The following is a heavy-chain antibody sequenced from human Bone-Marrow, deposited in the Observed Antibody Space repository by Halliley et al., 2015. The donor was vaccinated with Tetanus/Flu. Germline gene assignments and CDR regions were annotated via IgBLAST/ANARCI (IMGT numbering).Heavy chain of an antibody. D-gene: IGHD6-19*01. Sequence: GLGWVSIIYSDGRIFYADSVTGRFAISRDNSRNTLYLEIHNLRADDTAVYYCARDGDSGSGVDYWGQGTLVTVSS. CDR3: ARDGDSGSGVDY. CDR2: IYSDGRI. V-gene: IGHV3-53*01. J-gene: IGHJ4*02.